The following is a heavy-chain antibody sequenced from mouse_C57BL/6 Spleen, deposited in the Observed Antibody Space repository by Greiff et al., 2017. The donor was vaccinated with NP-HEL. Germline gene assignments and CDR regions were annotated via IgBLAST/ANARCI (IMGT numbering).Heavy chain of an antibody. CDR2: IYPGDGDT. CDR1: GYAFSSSW. CDR3: AREGYGSSPYWYFDV. J-gene: IGHJ1*03. Sequence: QVQLKQSGPELVKPGASVKISCKASGYAFSSSWMNWVKQRPGKGLEWIGRIYPGDGDTNYNGKFQGKATLTADKSSSTAYMQLSSLTSEDSSVYFCAREGYGSSPYWYFDVWGTGTTVTVSS. D-gene: IGHD1-1*01. V-gene: IGHV1-82*01.